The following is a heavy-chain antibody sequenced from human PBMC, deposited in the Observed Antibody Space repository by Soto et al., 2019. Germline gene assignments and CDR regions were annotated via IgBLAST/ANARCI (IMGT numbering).Heavy chain of an antibody. Sequence: SSETLCLTCAVYGGSFSGYYWSWIRQPPGKGLEWIGEINHSGSTNYNPSLKSRVTISVDTSKNQFSLKLSSVTAADTAVYYCARDSSGMDVWGKGTTVTVSS. V-gene: IGHV4-34*01. J-gene: IGHJ6*04. CDR3: ARDSSGMDV. D-gene: IGHD6-19*01. CDR2: INHSGST. CDR1: GGSFSGYY.